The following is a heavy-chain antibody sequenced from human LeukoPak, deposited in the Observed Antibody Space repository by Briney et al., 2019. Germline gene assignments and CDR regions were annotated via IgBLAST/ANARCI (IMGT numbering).Heavy chain of an antibody. D-gene: IGHD6-19*01. CDR1: GGSISSYY. CDR2: IYTSGST. J-gene: IGHJ3*02. V-gene: IGHV4-4*07. CDR3: ARDRAVAAAFDI. Sequence: SETLSLTCTVSGGSISSYYWSWIREPAGKGLEWIGRIYTSGSTNYNPSLKSRVTMSVDTSKNQFSLKLSSVTAADTAVYYCARDRAVAAAFDIWGQGTMVTVSS.